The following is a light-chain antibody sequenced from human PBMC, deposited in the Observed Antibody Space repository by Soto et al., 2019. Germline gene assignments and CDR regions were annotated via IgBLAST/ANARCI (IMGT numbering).Light chain of an antibody. J-gene: IGLJ3*02. CDR1: SSDIGGYNY. CDR3: SSYAGGASWV. V-gene: IGLV2-8*01. CDR2: EVN. Sequence: QSALTQPPSASGSLGQSVTISCTGTSSDIGGYNYVAWYQQHPGKAPKFLIYEVNERPSGVPARFSGSKSGNTASLTVSGLQADDEADYYCSSYAGGASWVFGGGTQLTVL.